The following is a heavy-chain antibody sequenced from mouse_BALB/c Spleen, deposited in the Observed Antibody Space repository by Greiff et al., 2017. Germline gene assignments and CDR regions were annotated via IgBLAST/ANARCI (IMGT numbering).Heavy chain of an antibody. CDR2: ISSGSSTI. J-gene: IGHJ2*01. V-gene: IGHV5-17*02. D-gene: IGHD1-1*01. Sequence: EVQLVESGGGLVQPGGSRKLSCAASGFTFSSFGMHWVRQAPEKGLEWVAYISSGSSTIYYADTVKGRFTISRDNPKNTLFLQMTSLRSEDTAMYYCARYGSSYYFDYWGQGTTLTVSS. CDR1: GFTFSSFG. CDR3: ARYGSSYYFDY.